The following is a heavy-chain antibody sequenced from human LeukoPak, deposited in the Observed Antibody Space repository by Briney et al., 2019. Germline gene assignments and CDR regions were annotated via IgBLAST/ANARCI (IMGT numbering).Heavy chain of an antibody. D-gene: IGHD3-22*01. J-gene: IGHJ4*02. CDR1: GFTFSTYW. Sequence: GGPLRLSCAASGFTFSTYWMSWVRQAPGKGLEWVANIKEDGSEKYYGDSVKGRFTISRDNAKNSLYLEMNILRVEDTAVYYCARDSSGYQWGQGTLVTVSS. CDR3: ARDSSGYQ. CDR2: IKEDGSEK. V-gene: IGHV3-7*01.